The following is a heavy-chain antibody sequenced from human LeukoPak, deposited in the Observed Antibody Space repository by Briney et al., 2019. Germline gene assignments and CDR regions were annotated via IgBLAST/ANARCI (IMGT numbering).Heavy chain of an antibody. D-gene: IGHD3-10*01. Sequence: PGRSLRLSCAASGFTFSSYAMHWVRQAPGKGLEWVAVISYDGSNKYYADSVKGRFTISRDNSKNTLYLQMNSLRAEDTAVYYCARDGYGSGSYSGYVLLYWGQGTLVIVSS. CDR2: ISYDGSNK. J-gene: IGHJ4*02. CDR1: GFTFSSYA. V-gene: IGHV3-30-3*01. CDR3: ARDGYGSGSYSGYVLLY.